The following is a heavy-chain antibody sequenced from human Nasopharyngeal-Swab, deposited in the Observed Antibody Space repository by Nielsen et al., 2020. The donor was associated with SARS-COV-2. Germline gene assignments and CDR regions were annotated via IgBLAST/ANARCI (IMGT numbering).Heavy chain of an antibody. D-gene: IGHD5-18*01. CDR1: GFTFGDYA. Sequence: GESLKISCTASGFTFGDYAMNWFRQAQGKGLEWVTYIRNKDYGGTTEYAASVRGRFTISRDDSKNIAYLQMNSLTTEDTAVYYCTGDFPFSVDTATRGYMDVWGKGTTVTVSS. CDR3: TGDFPFSVDTATRGYMDV. CDR2: IRNKDYGGTT. V-gene: IGHV3-49*03. J-gene: IGHJ6*03.